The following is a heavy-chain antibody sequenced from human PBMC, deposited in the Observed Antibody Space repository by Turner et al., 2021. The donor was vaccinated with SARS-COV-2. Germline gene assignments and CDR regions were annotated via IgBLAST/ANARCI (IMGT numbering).Heavy chain of an antibody. Sequence: EVQMLESGGGLVQTGGSLRLSCAASGFTFSSYAMSWVRLAQGKGLEWVSAISCSGGDTYYADSVKGRVTISRDNSKNTLFLQMNSLRAEDTAVYYCAKGVRGAMIVVVIPYFDYWGQGTLVTVSS. V-gene: IGHV3-23*01. CDR2: ISCSGGDT. CDR3: AKGVRGAMIVVVIPYFDY. CDR1: GFTFSSYA. J-gene: IGHJ4*02. D-gene: IGHD3-22*01.